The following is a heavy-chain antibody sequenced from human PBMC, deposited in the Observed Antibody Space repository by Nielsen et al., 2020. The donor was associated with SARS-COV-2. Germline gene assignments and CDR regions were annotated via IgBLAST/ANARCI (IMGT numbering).Heavy chain of an antibody. CDR2: IYYSGST. CDR3: ARDLRRATFDY. Sequence: SETLSLTCTVSGGSISSYYWSWIRQPPGKGLEWIGYIYYSGSTNYNPSLKSRVTISVDTSKNQFSLKLSSVTAADTAVYYCARDLRRATFDYWGQGTLVTVSS. V-gene: IGHV4-59*01. J-gene: IGHJ4*02. CDR1: GGSISSYY. D-gene: IGHD2-15*01.